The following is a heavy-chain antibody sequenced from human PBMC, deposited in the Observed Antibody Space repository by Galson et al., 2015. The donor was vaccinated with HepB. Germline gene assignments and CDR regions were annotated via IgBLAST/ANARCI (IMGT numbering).Heavy chain of an antibody. D-gene: IGHD3-22*01. Sequence: SLRLSCAASGFTFSSYGMHWVRQAPGKGLEWVAVIWYDGSNKYYADSVKGRFTISRDNSKSTLYLQMNSLRAEDTAVYYCAAPKGGGYPPDAFDIWGQGTMVTVSS. CDR1: GFTFSSYG. CDR2: IWYDGSNK. V-gene: IGHV3-33*01. J-gene: IGHJ3*02. CDR3: AAPKGGGYPPDAFDI.